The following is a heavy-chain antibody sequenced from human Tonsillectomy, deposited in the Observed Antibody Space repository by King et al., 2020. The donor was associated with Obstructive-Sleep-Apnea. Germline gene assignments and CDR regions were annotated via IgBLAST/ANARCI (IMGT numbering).Heavy chain of an antibody. CDR3: ARERGSVGVVVAAFDY. V-gene: IGHV3-48*04. J-gene: IGHJ4*02. Sequence: EEQLVHSGGGLVQPGGSLRLSCAASGFTFSSYSMNWVRQAPGKGLERDSDISSISSTIYYADSVKGRFTISRDNAKNSLYLQMNSLRAEDTAVYYCARERGSVGVVVAAFDYWGQGTLVTVSS. CDR2: ISSISSTI. D-gene: IGHD2-15*01. CDR1: GFTFSSYS.